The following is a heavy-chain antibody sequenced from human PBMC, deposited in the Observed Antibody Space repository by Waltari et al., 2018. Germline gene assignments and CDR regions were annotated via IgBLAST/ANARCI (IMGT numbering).Heavy chain of an antibody. D-gene: IGHD3-10*01. V-gene: IGHV1-2*02. Sequence: VQLVQSGAEVKQPGASVKVSCKAYGYTFTALSLHWVRQAPGQGLDWLGGFNPERETTYYSQKFRGRIILTRDLSTNRVYLEMSNWKVGETAIYCCVREHGRESWRCPTVDHWGRGTLVTVSS. CDR1: GYTFTALS. J-gene: IGHJ4*02. CDR3: VREHGRESWRCPTVDH. CDR2: FNPERETT.